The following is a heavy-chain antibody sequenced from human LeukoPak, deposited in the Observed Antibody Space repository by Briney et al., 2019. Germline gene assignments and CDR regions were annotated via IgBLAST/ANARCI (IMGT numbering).Heavy chain of an antibody. CDR1: GGSISSYF. J-gene: IGHJ4*02. V-gene: IGHV4-59*01. CDR2: IYYSGST. CDR3: ARVLCSAGSCYPLN. Sequence: SETLSLTCTASGGSISSYFWSWIRQPPGKGLEWIGYIYYSGSTNYNPSLKSRVTISVDTSKNQFSLKLSSVIAAGTAVYYCARVLCSAGSCYPLNWGQGTLVTVSS. D-gene: IGHD2-15*01.